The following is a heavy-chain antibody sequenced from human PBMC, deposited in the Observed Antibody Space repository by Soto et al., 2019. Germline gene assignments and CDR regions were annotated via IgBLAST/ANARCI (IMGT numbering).Heavy chain of an antibody. J-gene: IGHJ4*02. V-gene: IGHV1-18*01. CDR3: ARDSPPVDY. CDR1: GYTFTSYG. CDR2: ISAYNGNT. Sequence: QVQLVQSGAEVKKPGASVKVSCKASGYTFTSYGVSWVRQAPGQGLEWMGWISAYNGNTKYAQKHQGRVNMTTDTSTNTAYMDLRSLRSDDTAVYYCARDSPPVDYWGQGTLVTVSS.